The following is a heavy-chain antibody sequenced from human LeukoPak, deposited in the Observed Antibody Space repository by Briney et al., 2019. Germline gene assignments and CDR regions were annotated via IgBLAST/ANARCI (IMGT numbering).Heavy chain of an antibody. D-gene: IGHD6-19*01. Sequence: GGSLRLSCAASGLTLSNSVMSWLRQAPGEGLEWVSTISGSAGDTQYTDSVKGRFTISRDNSKNTLHLQMNSLRADDTAVYYCATRDRWLDFDSWGQGTLVTVSS. CDR2: ISGSAGDT. CDR1: GLTLSNSV. V-gene: IGHV3-23*01. J-gene: IGHJ4*02. CDR3: ATRDRWLDFDS.